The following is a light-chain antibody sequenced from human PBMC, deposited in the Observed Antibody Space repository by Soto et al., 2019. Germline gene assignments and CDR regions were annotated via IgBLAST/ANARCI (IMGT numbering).Light chain of an antibody. J-gene: IGLJ1*01. Sequence: QSALTQPASVSGSPGQSITISCTGTSSDVGGYNYVSWYQQHPGKAPKLMIYEVSNRPSGVSNRFSGSKSGNTASLTISGLQAEDEADYYCSSYTSSSFLGTGTKVTVL. CDR2: EVS. V-gene: IGLV2-14*01. CDR3: SSYTSSSF. CDR1: SSDVGGYNY.